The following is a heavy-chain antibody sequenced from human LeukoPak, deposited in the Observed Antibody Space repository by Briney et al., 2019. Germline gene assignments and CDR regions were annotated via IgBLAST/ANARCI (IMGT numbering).Heavy chain of an antibody. CDR1: GFTFSTSV. V-gene: IGHV3-23*01. Sequence: PGGSLRLSCTASGFTFSTSVMSWVRQAPGKGLEWVSDISASGSGTYYADSVKGRFTISRDNFKDTLYLQMNSLRAEDTALYYCAKGYSATYGGSFDLWGQGTMVTVSS. CDR3: AKGYSATYGGSFDL. CDR2: ISASGSGT. J-gene: IGHJ3*01. D-gene: IGHD1-26*01.